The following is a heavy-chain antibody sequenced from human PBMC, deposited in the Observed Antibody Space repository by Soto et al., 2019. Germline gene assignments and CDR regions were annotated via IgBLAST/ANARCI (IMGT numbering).Heavy chain of an antibody. D-gene: IGHD6-13*01. CDR1: GGSISSGGYY. CDR3: AREYSSSWHDAFDI. V-gene: IGHV4-31*03. J-gene: IGHJ3*02. Sequence: SETLSLTCTVSGGSISSGGYYWSWIRQHPGKGLEWIGYIYYSGSTYYNPSLKSRVTISVDTSKNQFSLKLSSATAADTAVYYCAREYSSSWHDAFDIWGQGTMVTVSS. CDR2: IYYSGST.